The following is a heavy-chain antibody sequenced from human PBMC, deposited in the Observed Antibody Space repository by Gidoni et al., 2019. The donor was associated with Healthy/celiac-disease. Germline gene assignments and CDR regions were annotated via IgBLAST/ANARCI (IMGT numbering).Heavy chain of an antibody. CDR2: IIPIFGTA. Sequence: QVQLVQSGAEVKKPGSSVKVSCKASGGTFRSYAISWVRQAPGQGLEWMGGIIPIFGTANYAQKFQGRVTITADESTSTAYMELSSLRSEDTAVYYCASEGGYCSGGSCYRNYWGQGTLVTVSS. V-gene: IGHV1-69*01. J-gene: IGHJ4*02. CDR1: GGTFRSYA. CDR3: ASEGGYCSGGSCYRNY. D-gene: IGHD2-15*01.